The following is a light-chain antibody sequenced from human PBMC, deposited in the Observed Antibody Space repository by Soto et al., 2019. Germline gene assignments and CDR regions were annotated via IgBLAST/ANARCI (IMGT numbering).Light chain of an antibody. V-gene: IGKV3-11*01. CDR1: QSISTY. J-gene: IGKJ4*01. CDR2: DAS. CDR3: QQRSNWLT. Sequence: EIVLTQSPATLSLSPGERATLSCRASQSISTYLAWYQQKPGQVPTLLIYDASYRATGIPARFSGSGSGTDFTLTISSLEPEDSAVYYCQQRSNWLTFGGGTKVEIK.